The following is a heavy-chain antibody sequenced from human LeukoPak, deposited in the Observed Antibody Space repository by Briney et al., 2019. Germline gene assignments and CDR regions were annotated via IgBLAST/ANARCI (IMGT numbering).Heavy chain of an antibody. D-gene: IGHD3-10*01. V-gene: IGHV4-34*01. CDR1: GGSFSGYY. J-gene: IGHJ4*02. Sequence: SETLSLTCAVYGGSFSGYYWSWIRQHPGKGLEWIGEINHSGSTNYNPSLKSRVTISVDTSKNQFSLKLSSVTAADTAVYYCARRSPRYYYGSGSYSFDYWGQGTLVTVSS. CDR3: ARRSPRYYYGSGSYSFDY. CDR2: INHSGST.